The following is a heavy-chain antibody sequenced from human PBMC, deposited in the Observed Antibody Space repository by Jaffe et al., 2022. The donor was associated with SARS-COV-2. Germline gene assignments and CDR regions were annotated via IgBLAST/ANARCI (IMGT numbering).Heavy chain of an antibody. V-gene: IGHV4-39*02. CDR3: ARELRSQWGVGTDGDY. CDR1: GGSISSSNFY. CDR2: IYYNGGT. D-gene: IGHD1-26*01. Sequence: QLQLQESGPGLVKPSETLSLTCTVSGGSISSSNFYWGWIRQPPGKGLEWIGTIYYNGGTQYSPSLKNRVTMSVDTSKNQFSLKLSSVTAADTAVYYCARELRSQWGVGTDGDYWGQGSQVTVSS. J-gene: IGHJ4*02.